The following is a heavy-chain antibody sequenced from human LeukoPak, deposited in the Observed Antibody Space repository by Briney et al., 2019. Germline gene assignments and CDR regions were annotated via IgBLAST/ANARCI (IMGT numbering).Heavy chain of an antibody. Sequence: GASVKVSCKASRYTFTDYYMHWVRLAPGQGLEWMGWINPNSGGTNYVQKFQGWVTMTRDTSINTAYMELSRLTSDDTAVYYCARANFLYCSSTSCLFDYWGQGTLVTVSS. D-gene: IGHD2-2*01. V-gene: IGHV1-2*04. CDR2: INPNSGGT. J-gene: IGHJ4*02. CDR1: RYTFTDYY. CDR3: ARANFLYCSSTSCLFDY.